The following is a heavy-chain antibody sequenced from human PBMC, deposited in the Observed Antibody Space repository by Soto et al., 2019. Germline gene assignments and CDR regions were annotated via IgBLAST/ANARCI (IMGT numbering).Heavy chain of an antibody. J-gene: IGHJ5*02. V-gene: IGHV1-69*01. D-gene: IGHD6-6*01. CDR1: GGTFSSYA. Sequence: QVQLVQSGAEVKKPGSSVKVSCKASGGTFSSYAISWVRQAPGQGVEWMGGIIPIFGTANYAQKFQGRITITAEESTRTAYMGLSSQRPEDTAVDYCARDCGIRTARPEGWFDTWGQGTLVTGSS. CDR3: ARDCGIRTARPEGWFDT. CDR2: IIPIFGTA.